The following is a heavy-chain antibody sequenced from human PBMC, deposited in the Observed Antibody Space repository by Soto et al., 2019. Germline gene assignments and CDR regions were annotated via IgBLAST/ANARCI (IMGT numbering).Heavy chain of an antibody. V-gene: IGHV4-30-4*01. D-gene: IGHD3-3*01. Sequence: SETLSLTCTVSGGSISSADYYWSWIRQPPGRGLEWIGYIFYTGPTYYNPSLKSRLTVSVDTSKNQFSLKLNSVTAADTAVYYCAREIRGTIFGAGYDSWGQGTLVTVSS. CDR3: AREIRGTIFGAGYDS. J-gene: IGHJ4*02. CDR1: GGSISSADYY. CDR2: IFYTGPT.